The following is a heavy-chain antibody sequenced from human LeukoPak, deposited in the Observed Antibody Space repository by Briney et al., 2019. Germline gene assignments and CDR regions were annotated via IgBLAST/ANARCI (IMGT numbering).Heavy chain of an antibody. Sequence: GGSLRLSCAASGFTFSSYAMHWVRQAPGKGLEWVAFIRYDGSNKYYADSVKGRFTISRDNSKNTLYLQMNSLRAEDTAVYYCAKGAAMVSLWYYYYYMDVWGKGTTVTISS. CDR2: IRYDGSNK. CDR1: GFTFSSYA. D-gene: IGHD5-18*01. J-gene: IGHJ6*03. V-gene: IGHV3-30*02. CDR3: AKGAAMVSLWYYYYYMDV.